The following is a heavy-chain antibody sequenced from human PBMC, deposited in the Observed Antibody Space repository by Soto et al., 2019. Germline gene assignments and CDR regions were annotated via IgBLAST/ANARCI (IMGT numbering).Heavy chain of an antibody. D-gene: IGHD6-13*01. CDR1: GFDFSGST. Sequence: EVQLVESGGGLVQPGGSLKLSCAASGFDFSGSTIHWVRQASGKGLEWVGHIRRKANNYATRYAESVKGRFTISKDDSKNTAYLQMNSLKTEDTALFYCVRREEQQPEDAFDIWGQGTTVTVS. V-gene: IGHV3-73*02. J-gene: IGHJ3*02. CDR3: VRREEQQPEDAFDI. CDR2: IRRKANNYAT.